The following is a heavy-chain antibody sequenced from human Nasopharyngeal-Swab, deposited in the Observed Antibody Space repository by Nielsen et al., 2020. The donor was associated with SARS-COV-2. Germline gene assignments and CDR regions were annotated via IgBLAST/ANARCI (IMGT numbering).Heavy chain of an antibody. Sequence: GESLKISCAASGFTFSSYSMNWVRQAPGKGLEWVSSISSSSSYIYYADSVKGRFTISRDNAKNSLYLQMNSLRAEDTAVYYCARDYRDIAAVGRYMDVWGKGTTVTVSS. CDR2: ISSSSSYI. CDR3: ARDYRDIAAVGRYMDV. J-gene: IGHJ6*03. D-gene: IGHD6-13*01. CDR1: GFTFSSYS. V-gene: IGHV3-21*01.